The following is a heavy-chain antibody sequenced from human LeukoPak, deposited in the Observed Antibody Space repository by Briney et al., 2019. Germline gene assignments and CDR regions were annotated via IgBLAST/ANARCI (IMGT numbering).Heavy chain of an antibody. CDR1: GFTFSNYA. CDR2: ISGSGGSS. Sequence: GGSLRLSCAASGFTFSNYAMSWVRQAPGKGLEWVSAISGSGGSSYYADSVKGRFTISRDNSKNALYLQMNSLRAEDTAVYYCARVRGIDSSGYPFDYWGQGTLVTVSS. V-gene: IGHV3-23*01. D-gene: IGHD3-22*01. J-gene: IGHJ4*02. CDR3: ARVRGIDSSGYPFDY.